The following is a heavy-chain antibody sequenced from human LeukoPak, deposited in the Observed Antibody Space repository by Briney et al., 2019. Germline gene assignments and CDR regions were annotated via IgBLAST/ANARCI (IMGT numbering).Heavy chain of an antibody. Sequence: SGTLSLTCTVSGGSISSSSYYWGWIRQPPGKGLVWNGSIYYSGRTYYNPSLKSRATISVDTSKNQFSLKLSSVTAADTAVYYCARRVCDSIAVAWDAFDIWGQGTMVTVSS. V-gene: IGHV4-39*01. D-gene: IGHD6-19*01. CDR3: ARRVCDSIAVAWDAFDI. CDR1: GGSISSSSYY. CDR2: IYYSGRT. J-gene: IGHJ3*02.